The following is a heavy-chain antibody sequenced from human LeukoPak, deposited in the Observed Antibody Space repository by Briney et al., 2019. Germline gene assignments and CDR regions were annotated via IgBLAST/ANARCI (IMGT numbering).Heavy chain of an antibody. J-gene: IGHJ4*02. D-gene: IGHD6-13*01. Sequence: PSETLSLTCAVYGGSFSGYYWSWIRQPPGKGLEWIGEINHSGSTNYNPSLKSRVTISVDTSKNQFSLKLSSVTAADTAVYYCARVSEAAGDYWGQGTLVTVPS. V-gene: IGHV4-34*01. CDR2: INHSGST. CDR3: ARVSEAAGDY. CDR1: GGSFSGYY.